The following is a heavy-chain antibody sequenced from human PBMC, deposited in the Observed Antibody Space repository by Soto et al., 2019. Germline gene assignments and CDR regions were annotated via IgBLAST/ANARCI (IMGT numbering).Heavy chain of an antibody. CDR1: GGTFSSYA. J-gene: IGHJ6*02. Sequence: SVKVSCKASGGTFSSYAISWVRQAPGQGLEWMGGIIPIFGTADYAQKFQGRVTITADDFTSTAYMELSSLRSEDTAVYYCARHSGYERSRPGNYYYGMDVWGQGTTVTVSS. CDR3: ARHSGYERSRPGNYYYGMDV. V-gene: IGHV1-69*13. CDR2: IIPIFGTA. D-gene: IGHD5-12*01.